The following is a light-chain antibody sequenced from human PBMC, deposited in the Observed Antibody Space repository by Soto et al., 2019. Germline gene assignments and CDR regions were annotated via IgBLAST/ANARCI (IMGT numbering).Light chain of an antibody. Sequence: DTVLTQSPATLSLSPGESATLSCRASQNVFSYLGWYQHKPGQAPRLLIYDTSNRATGIPARFSGSGSGTDFTLTISSLEPEDSAVYYCQQRSTWPPAFGQGTKLEIK. CDR1: QNVFSY. CDR2: DTS. CDR3: QQRSTWPPA. V-gene: IGKV3-11*01. J-gene: IGKJ2*01.